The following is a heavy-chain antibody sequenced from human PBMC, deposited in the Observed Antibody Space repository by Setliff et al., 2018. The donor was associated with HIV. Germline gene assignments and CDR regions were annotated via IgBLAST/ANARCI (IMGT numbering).Heavy chain of an antibody. J-gene: IGHJ3*01. V-gene: IGHV1-18*01. Sequence: ASVKVSCKASGYTFSSYGISWVRQAPGQGLEWMGWINSYDGNTNYEQKFQGRVTMTTDTSTTSAYLELRSLRPDDTAVYFCARNKLSDAFDVWGPGTMVTVPS. CDR2: INSYDGNT. CDR1: GYTFSSYG. CDR3: ARNKLSDAFDV. D-gene: IGHD1-1*01.